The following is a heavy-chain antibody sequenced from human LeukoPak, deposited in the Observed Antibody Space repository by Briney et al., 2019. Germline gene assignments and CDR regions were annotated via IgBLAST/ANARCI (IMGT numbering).Heavy chain of an antibody. CDR3: ARRRDGSGGKDFDY. J-gene: IGHJ4*02. D-gene: IGHD6-19*01. V-gene: IGHV3-23*01. Sequence: PGGSLRPSCAASGFTFSSYAMSWVRQAPGKGLEWLSAISGSGGTTHYADSVKGRFTISRDNSKNTLYLQMDSLRAEDMALYYCARRRDGSGGKDFDYWGQGTLVTVSS. CDR2: ISGSGGTT. CDR1: GFTFSSYA.